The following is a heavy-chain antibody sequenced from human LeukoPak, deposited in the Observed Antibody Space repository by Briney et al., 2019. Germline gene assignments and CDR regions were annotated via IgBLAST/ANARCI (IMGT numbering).Heavy chain of an antibody. Sequence: ASVKVSCKASGYTFTGYYMHWVRQAPGQGLEWMGWINPNSGGTNYAQKFQGRVTMTRDTSISTAYMELSRLRSDDTAVYCCARDGGYDSGYYYYYYGMDVWGQGTTVTVSS. CDR1: GYTFTGYY. D-gene: IGHD5-12*01. CDR3: ARDGGYDSGYYYYYYGMDV. V-gene: IGHV1-2*02. CDR2: INPNSGGT. J-gene: IGHJ6*02.